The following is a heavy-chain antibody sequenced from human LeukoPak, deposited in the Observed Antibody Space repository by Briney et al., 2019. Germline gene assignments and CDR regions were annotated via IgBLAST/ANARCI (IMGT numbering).Heavy chain of an antibody. CDR2: ISAYNGNT. CDR3: AKVDGREYYYDSSGYPDAFDI. CDR1: GYTFTSYG. Sequence: ASVKVSCKASGYTFTSYGISWVRQAPGQGLEWMGWISAYNGNTNYAQKLQGRVTMTTDTSTSTAYMELRSLRSDDTAVYYCAKVDGREYYYDSSGYPDAFDIWGQGTMVTVSS. V-gene: IGHV1-18*01. J-gene: IGHJ3*02. D-gene: IGHD3-22*01.